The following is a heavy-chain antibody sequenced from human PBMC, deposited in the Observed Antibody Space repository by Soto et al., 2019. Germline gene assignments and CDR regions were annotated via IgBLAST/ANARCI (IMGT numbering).Heavy chain of an antibody. J-gene: IGHJ5*02. Sequence: SDTLSLTCTVTGGAIRGYYWTWLRQSAGGGLEWIGRIYSSGSTNYNPSLKSRVTISLDTSMNHFSLRLSSVTAADTAVYYCARGQRFYDWVEPWGLGTLV. CDR1: GGAIRGYY. CDR3: ARGQRFYDWVEP. D-gene: IGHD3-3*01. V-gene: IGHV4-4*07. CDR2: IYSSGST.